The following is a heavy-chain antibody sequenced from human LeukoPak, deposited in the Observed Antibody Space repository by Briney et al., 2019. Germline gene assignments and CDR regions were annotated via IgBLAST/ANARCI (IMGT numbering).Heavy chain of an antibody. V-gene: IGHV3-53*01. CDR2: IYSGGNI. J-gene: IGHJ4*02. CDR1: GSTVSSTY. D-gene: IGHD5-18*01. CDR3: GKGNTASRPGFVN. Sequence: PGGSLRLSCAASGSTVSSTYMSWVRQAPGKGLEWVSVIYSGGNIYYIESVKGRFTISRDTSKNTLYLQMNSLRAEDTAVYYCGKGNTASRPGFVNWGQGTLVTVSS.